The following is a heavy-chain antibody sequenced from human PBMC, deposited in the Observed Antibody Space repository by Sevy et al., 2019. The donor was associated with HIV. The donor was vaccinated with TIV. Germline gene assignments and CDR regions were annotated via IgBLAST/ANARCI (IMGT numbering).Heavy chain of an antibody. CDR1: GFTFSNYG. CDR2: ISYDGSIK. V-gene: IGHV3-30*18. Sequence: GGSLRLSCAASGFTFSNYGMHWVRQAPGKGLEWVAVISYDGSIKYYADSVRGRFTISRDNSKNTLYLQMNSLRPEDTTMYFCAKDQGRLLELDYWDQGTLVTVSS. D-gene: IGHD1-7*01. J-gene: IGHJ4*02. CDR3: AKDQGRLLELDY.